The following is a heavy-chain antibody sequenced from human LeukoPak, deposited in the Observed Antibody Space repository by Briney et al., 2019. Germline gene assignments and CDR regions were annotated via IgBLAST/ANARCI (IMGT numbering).Heavy chain of an antibody. CDR1: GGPISSTNW. Sequence: SETLSLTCAVPGGPISSTNWWSWVRQPPGKGLEWIGEIYHSGSTNYNPSLRSRITISVDKSKDQFSLRLSSVTAASTAVYYCARKIGSSGAFDIWGQGTMVTVSS. CDR2: IYHSGST. D-gene: IGHD1-26*01. CDR3: ARKIGSSGAFDI. J-gene: IGHJ3*02. V-gene: IGHV4-4*02.